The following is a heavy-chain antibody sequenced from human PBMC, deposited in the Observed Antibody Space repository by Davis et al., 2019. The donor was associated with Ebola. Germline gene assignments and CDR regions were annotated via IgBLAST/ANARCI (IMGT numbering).Heavy chain of an antibody. CDR1: GGSFSGYY. CDR3: ARGRVVPAAIREFDI. V-gene: IGHV4-34*01. CDR2: INHSGST. Sequence: PSETLSLTCAVYGGSFSGYYWSWIRQPPGKGLEWIGEINHSGSTNYNPSLKSRVTISVDTSKNQFSLKLSSVTAVDTAVYYCARGRVVPAAIREFDIWGQGTMVTVSS. J-gene: IGHJ3*02. D-gene: IGHD2-2*01.